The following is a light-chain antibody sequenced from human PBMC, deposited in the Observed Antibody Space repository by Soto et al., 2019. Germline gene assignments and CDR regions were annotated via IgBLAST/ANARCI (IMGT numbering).Light chain of an antibody. Sequence: DIQMPQSPSSLSASVGDRVLMTCRASQGTSTYLNWYQLKPGKAPQLLIYDASNLQSGVPSRFSGSGSGTDFTLTISSLQPEDFASYYCQQGHTLPWTFGQGTKVEIK. V-gene: IGKV1-39*01. CDR1: QGTSTY. CDR3: QQGHTLPWT. J-gene: IGKJ1*01. CDR2: DAS.